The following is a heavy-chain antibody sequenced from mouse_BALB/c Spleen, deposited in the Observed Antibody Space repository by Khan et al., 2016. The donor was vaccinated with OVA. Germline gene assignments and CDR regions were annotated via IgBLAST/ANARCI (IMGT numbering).Heavy chain of an antibody. CDR3: ARQPYYHYCIMDY. J-gene: IGHJ4*01. V-gene: IGHV2-6-1*01. Sequence: QVQLQQSGPGLVAPSQSLSITCTISGFSLTSYGVHWVRQPPGKGLEWLVVIWSDGSTASNSALNSRLSISKDNSMSQAFLKMNSLQTDDTAMYYCARQPYYHYCIMDYWGQGTSVTVSS. D-gene: IGHD2-10*01. CDR1: GFSLTSYG. CDR2: IWSDGST.